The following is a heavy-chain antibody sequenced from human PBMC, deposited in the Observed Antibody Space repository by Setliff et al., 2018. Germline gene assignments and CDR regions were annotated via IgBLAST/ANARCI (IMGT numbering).Heavy chain of an antibody. D-gene: IGHD2-21*02. V-gene: IGHV4-38-2*02. Sequence: SETLSLTCAVSGYSISSGYIWGWIRQPPGKGLEWVGNIGHTGSINYNPSLKSRLTISRDTSKNQVSLKLNSVTATDTAVYYCARDLGHGGDSDYWGQGILVTVSS. CDR1: GYSISSGYI. CDR2: IGHTGSI. CDR3: ARDLGHGGDSDY. J-gene: IGHJ4*02.